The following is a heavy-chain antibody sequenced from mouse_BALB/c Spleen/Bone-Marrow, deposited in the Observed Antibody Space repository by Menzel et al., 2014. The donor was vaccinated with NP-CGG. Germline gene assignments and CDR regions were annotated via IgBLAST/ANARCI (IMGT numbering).Heavy chain of an antibody. CDR3: SRQTATFFDY. Sequence: ESGAELVRPGTLVKVSCKASGYAFTNYLIEWVKQRPGQGLEWIGVINPGSGGTNYNEKFKDKATLTADESSSTAYMQLSSLTSDDSAVYFCSRQTATFFDYWGQGTTLTVSS. CDR2: INPGSGGT. J-gene: IGHJ2*01. CDR1: GYAFTNYL. D-gene: IGHD1-2*01. V-gene: IGHV1-54*03.